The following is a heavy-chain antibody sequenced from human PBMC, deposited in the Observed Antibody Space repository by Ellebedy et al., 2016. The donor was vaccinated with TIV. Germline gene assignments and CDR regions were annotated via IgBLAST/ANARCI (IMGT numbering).Heavy chain of an antibody. CDR1: GYTFTGYR. CDR3: ARDYVGSYEY. Sequence: AASVKVSCKASGYTFTGYRLDWVRQAPGQGLEWMGWIDPNSGGTHYPQKFQGRVTMTRDTSISTTYMELNSLTSDDTAVYYCARDYVGSYEYWGKGNLVAVSS. J-gene: IGHJ4*02. CDR2: IDPNSGGT. D-gene: IGHD3-10*01. V-gene: IGHV1-2*02.